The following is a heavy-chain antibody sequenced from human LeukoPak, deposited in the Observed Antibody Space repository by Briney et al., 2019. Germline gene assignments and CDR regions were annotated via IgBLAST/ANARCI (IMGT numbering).Heavy chain of an antibody. V-gene: IGHV3-23*01. CDR1: GFTFASYA. D-gene: IGHD1-26*01. Sequence: GGSLRLSCAASGFTFASYAMTWVRQAPGKGLEWFSAISGSGGSTYDADSVKGRFTISRDNAKNSLYLQMNSLRVDDTAIYYCAREVEWELPDYWGQGTLVTVSS. CDR3: AREVEWELPDY. J-gene: IGHJ4*02. CDR2: ISGSGGST.